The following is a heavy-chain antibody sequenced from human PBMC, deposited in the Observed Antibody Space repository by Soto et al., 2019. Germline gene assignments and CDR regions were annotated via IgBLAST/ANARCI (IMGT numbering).Heavy chain of an antibody. D-gene: IGHD3-16*01. CDR3: ARQSWGYYYYYYMDV. CDR2: IYYSGST. J-gene: IGHJ6*03. CDR1: GGSISSSSYY. V-gene: IGHV4-39*01. Sequence: SETLSLTCTVSGGSISSSSYYWGWIRQPPGKGLEWIGSIYYSGSTYYNPSLKSRVTISVDTSKNQFSLKLSSVTAADTAVYYRARQSWGYYYYYYMDVWGKGTTVTVSS.